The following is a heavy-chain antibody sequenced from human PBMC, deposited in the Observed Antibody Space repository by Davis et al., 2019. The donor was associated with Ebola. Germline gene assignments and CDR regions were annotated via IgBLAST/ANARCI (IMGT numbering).Heavy chain of an antibody. CDR3: ARAGIAAAGDEIDAFDI. CDR2: IKQDGSEK. V-gene: IGHV3-7*01. J-gene: IGHJ3*02. CDR1: GFTVSSNY. Sequence: GESLKISCAASGFTVSSNYMSWVRQAPGKGLEWVANIKQDGSEKYYVDSVKGRFTISRDNAKNSLYLQMNSLRAEDTAVYYCARAGIAAAGDEIDAFDIWGQGTMVTVSS. D-gene: IGHD6-13*01.